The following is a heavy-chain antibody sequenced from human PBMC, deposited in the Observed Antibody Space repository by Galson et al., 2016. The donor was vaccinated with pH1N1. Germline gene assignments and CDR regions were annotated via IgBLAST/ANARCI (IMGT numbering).Heavy chain of an antibody. CDR2: IIAIFGTA. D-gene: IGHD3-10*01. V-gene: IGHV1-69*13. J-gene: IGHJ4*02. Sequence: SVKVSCKALGYTSTTYDINWVRQATGQGLEWMGRIIAIFGTANYAQKLQGRVTLTADESTSTAYMELSSLRSDDTAVYYCARGESRWGRYFDYWGQGTLVTVSS. CDR1: GYTSTTYD. CDR3: ARGESRWGRYFDY.